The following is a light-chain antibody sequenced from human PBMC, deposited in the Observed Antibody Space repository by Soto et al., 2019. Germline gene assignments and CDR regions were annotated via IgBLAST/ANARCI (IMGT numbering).Light chain of an antibody. V-gene: IGKV3-20*01. CDR3: QQYGSSPYT. CDR1: QSVRNSY. CDR2: GAS. Sequence: EILLTQSPGTLSLSPGERATLSCRASQSVRNSYLAWYQQKPGQAPRPLIYGASGRGTGIPDRFSGSGSGTAFTLTISRLEPEDFAVYYCQQYGSSPYTFGQGTKLEI. J-gene: IGKJ2*01.